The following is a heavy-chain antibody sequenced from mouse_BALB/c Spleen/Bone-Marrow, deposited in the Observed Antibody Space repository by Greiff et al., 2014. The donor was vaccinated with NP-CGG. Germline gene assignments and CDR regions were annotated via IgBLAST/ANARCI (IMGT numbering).Heavy chain of an antibody. J-gene: IGHJ1*01. Sequence: QVQLQQSGAELVKPGASVKLSCKASGYTFTGYWMHWVKQRPGQGLEWIGEIIPSNGRTNYNEKFKCKATLTVDKSSNTAYMQLSSLTSEASAVYSCARWLLQYFDVWGAGTTVTVSS. V-gene: IGHV1S81*02. CDR3: ARWLLQYFDV. CDR1: GYTFTGYW. CDR2: IIPSNGRT. D-gene: IGHD2-3*01.